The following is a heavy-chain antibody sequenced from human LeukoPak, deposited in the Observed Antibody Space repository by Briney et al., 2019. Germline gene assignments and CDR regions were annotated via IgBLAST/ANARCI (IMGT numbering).Heavy chain of an antibody. Sequence: GGSLRLSCAASGLTLSNYGMHWVRQAPGKGLEWVAFIRYDGSDKFYADSVKGRFTISRDNSRDTLYLQMNSLRVEDTAVYFCAEDQQLQPFHYWGRGTLVAVSS. D-gene: IGHD1-1*01. CDR3: AEDQQLQPFHY. CDR1: GLTLSNYG. CDR2: IRYDGSDK. J-gene: IGHJ4*02. V-gene: IGHV3-30*02.